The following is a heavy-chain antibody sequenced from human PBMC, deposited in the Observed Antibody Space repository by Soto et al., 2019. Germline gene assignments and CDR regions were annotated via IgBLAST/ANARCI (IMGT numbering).Heavy chain of an antibody. D-gene: IGHD2-15*01. CDR3: ARNYCSGGSCYDAFDI. J-gene: IGHJ3*02. CDR2: ISSSSSYI. V-gene: IGHV3-21*01. CDR1: GFTFSSYS. Sequence: GGSLGLSCAASGFTFSSYSMNWVRQAPGKGLEWVSSISSSSSYIYYADSVKGRFTISRDNAKNSLYLQMNSLRAEDTAVYYCARNYCSGGSCYDAFDIWGQGTMVTVSS.